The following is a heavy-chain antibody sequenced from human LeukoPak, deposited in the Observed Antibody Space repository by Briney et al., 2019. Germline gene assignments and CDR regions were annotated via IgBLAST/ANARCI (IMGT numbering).Heavy chain of an antibody. Sequence: GGSLRPSCAASGFTFGNSWVHWVRQAPGKGLVWVSLINADGSTATYADSVKGRFTISRDNARNTLFLQMNSLTIEDTAVYYCVVVVEPPDSDGFDVWGQGTMITVSS. J-gene: IGHJ3*01. V-gene: IGHV3-74*01. CDR2: INADGSTA. CDR1: GFTFGNSW. D-gene: IGHD1-14*01. CDR3: VVVVEPPDSDGFDV.